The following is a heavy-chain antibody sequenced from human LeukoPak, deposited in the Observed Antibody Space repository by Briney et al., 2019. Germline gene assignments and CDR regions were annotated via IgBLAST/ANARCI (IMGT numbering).Heavy chain of an antibody. J-gene: IGHJ4*02. CDR1: GFTFSNYG. CDR3: AKGFSGKFDY. V-gene: IGHV3-30*02. CDR2: IRFDGSNK. D-gene: IGHD1-26*01. Sequence: GGFLRLSCAASGFTFSNYGMHWVRQAPGKGLKWVTFIRFDGSNKYYAASVKGRFTISRDNSKNTLYLQLNSLRTEDTAVYYCAKGFSGKFDYWGQGTLVTVSS.